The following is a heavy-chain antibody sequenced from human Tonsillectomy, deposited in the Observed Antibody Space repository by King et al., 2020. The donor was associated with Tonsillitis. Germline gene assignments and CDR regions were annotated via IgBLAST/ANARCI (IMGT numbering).Heavy chain of an antibody. J-gene: IGHJ5*02. V-gene: IGHV1-18*01. CDR2: SSAYNGNT. D-gene: IGHD3-3*01. CDR3: ARDYDDFWSGSGGWFDP. CDR1: GYTFTSYG. Sequence: QLVQSGAEVKKPGASVKVSCKASGYTFTSYGISWVRQAPGQGLEWMGWSSAYNGNTNSAQKLQGRVTLTTDTSTSTAYMELRSLRSDDTAVYYCARDYDDFWSGSGGWFDPWGQGTLVTVSS.